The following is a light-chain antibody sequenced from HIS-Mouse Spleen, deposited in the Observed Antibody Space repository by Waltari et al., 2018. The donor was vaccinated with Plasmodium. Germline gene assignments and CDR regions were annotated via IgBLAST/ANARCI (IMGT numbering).Light chain of an antibody. J-gene: IGKJ1*01. CDR3: QQSYSTWT. CDR1: QSISSY. V-gene: IGKV1-39*01. CDR2: AAS. Sequence: DIQMTQSPSSLSASVGDRVTITCRASQSISSYLNWYQQKPGKAPKLLIYAASSLQSGVPSRFSGSGSGTDFTLTISRLQPEYFATYYCQQSYSTWTFGQGTKVEIK.